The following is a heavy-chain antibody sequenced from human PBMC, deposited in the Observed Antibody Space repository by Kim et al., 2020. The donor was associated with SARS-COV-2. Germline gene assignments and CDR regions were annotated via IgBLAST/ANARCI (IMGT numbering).Heavy chain of an antibody. CDR1: GFTFSSYG. J-gene: IGHJ4*02. V-gene: IGHV3-33*05. CDR3: ARDLVFDYGDKFDY. D-gene: IGHD4-17*01. Sequence: GGSLRLSCAASGFTFSSYGMHWVRQAPGKGLEWVAVISYDGSNKYYADSVKGRFTISRDNSKNTLYLQMNSLRAEDTAVYYCARDLVFDYGDKFDYWGQG. CDR2: ISYDGSNK.